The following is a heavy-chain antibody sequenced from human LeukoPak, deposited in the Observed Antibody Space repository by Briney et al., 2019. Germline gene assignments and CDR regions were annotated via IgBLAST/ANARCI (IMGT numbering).Heavy chain of an antibody. D-gene: IGHD3-10*01. J-gene: IGHJ6*02. CDR2: TYYRSKWYN. CDR1: GDSVSSNSAA. Sequence: SQTLSLTCAISGDSVSSNSAAWNWIRQSPSRGLEWLGRTYYRSKWYNDYAVSVKSRITINPDTSKNQFSLQLNSVTPEDTAVYYCARDSHYGSGSYYYYGMDVWGQGTTVTVSS. V-gene: IGHV6-1*01. CDR3: ARDSHYGSGSYYYYGMDV.